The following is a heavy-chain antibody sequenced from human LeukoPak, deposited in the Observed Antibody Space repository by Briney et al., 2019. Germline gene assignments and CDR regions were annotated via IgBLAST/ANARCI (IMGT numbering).Heavy chain of an antibody. CDR1: GFTFSSYA. J-gene: IGHJ6*03. CDR3: ARVLRYCSGGNCYSGGLGYMDV. Sequence: SGGSLRFSCAASGFTFSSYAMSWVRQAPGKGLEWVSAISGSGGSTYYVDSVKGRLTISRDNSKNTLYLQMNSLRAEDTAVYYCARVLRYCSGGNCYSGGLGYMDVWGKGTTVTISS. CDR2: ISGSGGST. D-gene: IGHD2-15*01. V-gene: IGHV3-23*01.